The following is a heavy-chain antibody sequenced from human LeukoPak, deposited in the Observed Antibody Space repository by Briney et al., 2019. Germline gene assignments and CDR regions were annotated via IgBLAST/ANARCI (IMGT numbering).Heavy chain of an antibody. CDR1: GFXFSGYA. CDR2: ISSDGSLE. J-gene: IGHJ4*02. Sequence: GGSLRLSCAASGFXFSGYAMHWVRQAPGKGLEWLAVISSDGSLEYYADSVKGRFTISRDNSKNTLYLQMNSLRPEDTAVYYCARDPVPAAARHFDYWGQGTLVTVSS. D-gene: IGHD2-2*01. CDR3: ARDPVPAAARHFDY. V-gene: IGHV3-30-3*01.